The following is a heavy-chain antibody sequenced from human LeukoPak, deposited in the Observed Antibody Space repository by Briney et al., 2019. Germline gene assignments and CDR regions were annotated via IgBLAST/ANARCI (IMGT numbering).Heavy chain of an antibody. CDR2: ISRNSGSI. D-gene: IGHD3-22*01. J-gene: IGHJ4*02. Sequence: GGSLRLSCAASGFTFDDYPMHWVRQAPGKGLEWVSGISRNSGSIDYADSVKGRFTISRDNAKNSLYLQMNSLRPEDMALYYRAKESGGYYSYFDYWGQGTLVTVSS. CDR3: AKESGGYYSYFDY. CDR1: GFTFDDYP. V-gene: IGHV3-9*03.